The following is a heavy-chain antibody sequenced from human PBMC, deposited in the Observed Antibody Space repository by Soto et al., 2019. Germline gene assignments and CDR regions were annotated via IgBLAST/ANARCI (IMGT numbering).Heavy chain of an antibody. J-gene: IGHJ5*01. V-gene: IGHV4-30-4*01. Sequence: SETLSLTCTVSGGSISSGDYYWSWIRQPPGKGLEWLGYIYYTGTTHYNPSVKSRVTISLDTSKDHFSLNLSSVTAADTAIYYCATVPHAYGTNWIDSWGQGTLVTVSS. CDR3: ATVPHAYGTNWIDS. CDR2: IYYTGTT. D-gene: IGHD1-7*01. CDR1: GGSISSGDYY.